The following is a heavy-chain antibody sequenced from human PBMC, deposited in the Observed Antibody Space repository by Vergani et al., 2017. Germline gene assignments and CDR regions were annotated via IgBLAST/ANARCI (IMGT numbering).Heavy chain of an antibody. CDR2: ISGSGGST. J-gene: IGHJ4*02. CDR3: AKDLRAPITGTCGD. CDR1: GFTFSSYA. V-gene: IGHV3-23*01. D-gene: IGHD1-7*01. Sequence: EVQLLESGGGLVQPGGSLRLSCAASGFTFSSYAMSWVRQAPGKGLEWVSAISGSGGSTYYADSVKGRFTIARDNSKNTLYLQMNSLRAEDTAVCYCAKDLRAPITGTCGDWGQGTLVTVSS.